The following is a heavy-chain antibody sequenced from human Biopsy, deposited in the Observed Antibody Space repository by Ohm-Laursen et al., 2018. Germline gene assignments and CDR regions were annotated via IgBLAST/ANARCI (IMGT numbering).Heavy chain of an antibody. Sequence: ASVKVSCKTSGGTFNSYVITWVRQAPGQGLEWMGWISPKSGGTNYAQKFQGNITMTKNTSMSTAYMEMSRLRSDDTAVYYCALQSVAQMKNFDYWGQGTQVTASS. V-gene: IGHV1-2*02. CDR2: ISPKSGGT. J-gene: IGHJ4*02. CDR3: ALQSVAQMKNFDY. D-gene: IGHD6-19*01. CDR1: GGTFNSYV.